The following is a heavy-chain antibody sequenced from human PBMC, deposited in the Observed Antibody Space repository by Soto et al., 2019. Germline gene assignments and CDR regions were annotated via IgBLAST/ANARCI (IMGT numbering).Heavy chain of an antibody. CDR1: GFIFSEST. Sequence: SGGSLRLSCSASGFIFSESTIYWVRQVPGKGLEAISAVSTSGRSTYYADSVKDRFTISRDNSKNTLFLQMGSLRPEDTAIYYCVKQAHGLDGVAFDYWGHGTQVTVSS. J-gene: IGHJ4*01. CDR2: VSTSGRST. D-gene: IGHD2-15*01. V-gene: IGHV3-64D*06. CDR3: VKQAHGLDGVAFDY.